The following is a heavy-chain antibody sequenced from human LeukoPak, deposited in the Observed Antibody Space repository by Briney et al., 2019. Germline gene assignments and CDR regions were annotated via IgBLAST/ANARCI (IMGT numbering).Heavy chain of an antibody. D-gene: IGHD1/OR15-1a*01. J-gene: IGHJ3*02. CDR3: ARVLYYTSWNTGAFDI. Sequence: PGGSLRLSCAASGFTLSSYWMHWVRQAPGKGLVWVSRITSDGSSTSHADSVKGRFTISRDNAKNTLYLQMNSLRAEDTAVYYCARVLYYTSWNTGAFDIWGQGTMVTVSS. CDR1: GFTLSSYW. CDR2: ITSDGSST. V-gene: IGHV3-74*01.